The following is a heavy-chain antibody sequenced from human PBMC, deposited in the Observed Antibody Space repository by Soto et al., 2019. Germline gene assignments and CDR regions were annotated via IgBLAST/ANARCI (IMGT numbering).Heavy chain of an antibody. Sequence: PWESLKISCKVSVYSFAFYWSTWVRQKPVKGLEWMGRIDPSDSQTYYSPSFRGHVTISVTKSITTVFLQWSSLRASDTAMYYCARQIYDSDTGPNFQYYFDSWGQGTPVTVSS. D-gene: IGHD3-22*01. CDR3: ARQIYDSDTGPNFQYYFDS. V-gene: IGHV5-10-1*01. J-gene: IGHJ4*02. CDR2: IDPSDSQT. CDR1: VYSFAFYW.